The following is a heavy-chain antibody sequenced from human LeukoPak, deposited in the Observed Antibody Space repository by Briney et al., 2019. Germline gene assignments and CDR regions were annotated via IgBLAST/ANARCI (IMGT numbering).Heavy chain of an antibody. D-gene: IGHD3-3*01. CDR1: GVSISSDAYY. J-gene: IGHJ4*02. Sequence: ASESLSLTCAVSGVSISSDAYYWSWLPQPPGKGLEWFVYIYYSGSTYYNPSLKSLVTISVDTSKTPFSPTPSSVAAAAPASYYCAREHYDFWSGFKRIGYWGRGTLATVSS. CDR2: IYYSGST. V-gene: IGHV4-30-4*08. CDR3: AREHYDFWSGFKRIGY.